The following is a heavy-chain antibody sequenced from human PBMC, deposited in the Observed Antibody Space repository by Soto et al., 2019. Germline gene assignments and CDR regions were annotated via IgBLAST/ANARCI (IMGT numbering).Heavy chain of an antibody. Sequence: QVHLVESGGGVVQPGRSLRLSCAVSGFTFNIYGMYWVRQTPGKGPEWVAVISDDGSDKYYADSVKGRFTISRDNSKNTLYLQMNSLRVEDTAIYYCAKDQTHAGDIWGQGTMVTVSS. CDR2: ISDDGSDK. CDR3: AKDQTHAGDI. CDR1: GFTFNIYG. J-gene: IGHJ3*02. V-gene: IGHV3-30*18.